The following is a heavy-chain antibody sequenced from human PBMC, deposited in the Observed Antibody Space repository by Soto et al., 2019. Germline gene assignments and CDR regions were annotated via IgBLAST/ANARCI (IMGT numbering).Heavy chain of an antibody. V-gene: IGHV3-23*01. CDR1: GFTFSSYA. CDR2: ISGSGGST. CDR3: AKDLFGARPEITMIVVQPPARDY. D-gene: IGHD3-22*01. Sequence: PGGSLRLSCAASGFTFSSYAMSWVRQAPGKGLEWVSAISGSGGSTYYADSVKGRFTISRDNSKNTLYLQMNSLRAEDTAVYYCAKDLFGARPEITMIVVQPPARDYWGQGTRVTVSS. J-gene: IGHJ4*02.